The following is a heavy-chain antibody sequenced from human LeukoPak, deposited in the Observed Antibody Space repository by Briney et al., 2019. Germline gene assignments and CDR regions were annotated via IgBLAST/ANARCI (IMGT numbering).Heavy chain of an antibody. D-gene: IGHD1-26*01. CDR3: AKGGPPTGASPRPWDFNY. CDR1: GFTFSSYG. Sequence: GGSLRLSCAASGFTFSSYGMHWVRQAPGKGLEWVAVISYDGSNKYYADSVKGRFTISRDNSKNTLYLQMNSLRVEDTAVYYCAKGGPPTGASPRPWDFNYWGQGTLATVSS. CDR2: ISYDGSNK. V-gene: IGHV3-30*18. J-gene: IGHJ4*02.